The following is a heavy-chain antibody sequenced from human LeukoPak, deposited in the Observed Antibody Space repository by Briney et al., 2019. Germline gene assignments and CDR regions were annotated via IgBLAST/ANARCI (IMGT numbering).Heavy chain of an antibody. J-gene: IGHJ4*02. CDR3: AKDSLRYFDWPDY. CDR2: ISYDGSNK. CDR1: GFTFSSYA. Sequence: GGSLRLSCAASGFTFSSYAMHWVRQAPGKGLEWVAVISYDGSNKYYADSVKGRFTISRDNSKNTLYLQMNSLRAEDTAVYYCAKDSLRYFDWPDYWGQGTLVTVSS. D-gene: IGHD3-9*01. V-gene: IGHV3-30*04.